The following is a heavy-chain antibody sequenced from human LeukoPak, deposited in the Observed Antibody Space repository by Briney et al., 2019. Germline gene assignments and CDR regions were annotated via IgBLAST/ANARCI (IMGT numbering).Heavy chain of an antibody. D-gene: IGHD6-19*01. CDR1: GFTFSSYA. CDR2: ISGSGGST. J-gene: IGHJ4*02. CDR3: AKDISILQKIAVAGNFDY. V-gene: IGHV3-23*01. Sequence: GGSLRLSCAASGFTFSSYAMSWVRQAPGKGLEGGSAISGSGGSTYYADSVKGRFTISRDNSKNTLYLQMNSLRAEDTAVYYCAKDISILQKIAVAGNFDYWGQGTLVTVSS.